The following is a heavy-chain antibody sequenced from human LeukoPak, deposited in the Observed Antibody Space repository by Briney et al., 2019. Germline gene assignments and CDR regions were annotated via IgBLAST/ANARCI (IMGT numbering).Heavy chain of an antibody. CDR2: MNPNSGNT. V-gene: IGHV1-8*01. D-gene: IGHD3-10*01. CDR1: VYTFTSYD. Sequence: GASVKVSRKAAVYTFTSYDINSVRQATGQALEWMGGMNPNSGNTGYAQKFQGRVTMTRNTSISTAYMELSSLRSEDTAVYYCARGRRYGSGSSHFDYWGQGTLVTVSS. CDR3: ARGRRYGSGSSHFDY. J-gene: IGHJ4*02.